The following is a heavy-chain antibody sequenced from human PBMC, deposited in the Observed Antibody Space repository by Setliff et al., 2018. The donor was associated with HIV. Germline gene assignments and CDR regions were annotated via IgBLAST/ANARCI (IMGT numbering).Heavy chain of an antibody. CDR2: IYSSGST. CDR3: ARGLVVVTDSDYDTNYYYYYYMDV. D-gene: IGHD5-12*01. CDR1: GGSISSGSYY. J-gene: IGHJ6*03. V-gene: IGHV4-61*09. Sequence: SETLSLTCTVSGGSISSGSYYWNWIRQPAGKGLEWIGHIYSSGSTNYNPSLKSRVTIAIDTSKNQFSLKLSSVTAADTAVYYCARGLVVVTDSDYDTNYYYYYYMDVWGKGTTVTVSS.